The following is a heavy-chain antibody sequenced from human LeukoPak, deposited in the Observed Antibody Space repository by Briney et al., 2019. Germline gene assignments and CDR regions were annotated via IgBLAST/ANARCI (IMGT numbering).Heavy chain of an antibody. CDR3: ARDAHSFGSLAWLDP. CDR2: INSDGSST. Sequence: PGGSLRLSCAASGFTFSSYWMQWVRQAPGKGLVWVSRINSDGSSTSYADSVKGRFTISRDNSKNTLYLQMNSLRAEDTAVYYCARDAHSFGSLAWLDPWGQGTLVTVSS. V-gene: IGHV3-74*01. CDR1: GFTFSSYW. D-gene: IGHD3-22*01. J-gene: IGHJ5*02.